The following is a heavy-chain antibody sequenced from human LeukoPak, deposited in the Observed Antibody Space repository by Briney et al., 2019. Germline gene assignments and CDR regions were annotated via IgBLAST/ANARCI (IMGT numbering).Heavy chain of an antibody. CDR3: ARAHYYDSSGYQRNWFDP. D-gene: IGHD3-22*01. J-gene: IGHJ5*02. V-gene: IGHV1-2*02. CDR1: GSTFTGHY. CDR2: INPNSGGT. Sequence: ASVTVSCKASGSTFTGHYMHWVRRAPGQGLEWMGWINPNSGGTSYAQRFQGRVTMTRDTSISTAYMELSRLRSDDTAVYYCARAHYYDSSGYQRNWFDPWGQGTLVTVSS.